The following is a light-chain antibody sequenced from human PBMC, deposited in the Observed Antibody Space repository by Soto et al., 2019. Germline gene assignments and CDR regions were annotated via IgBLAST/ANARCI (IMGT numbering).Light chain of an antibody. Sequence: EIAMTQSPATLSVSPGERATLSCRASQSVTSNLAWYQQTPGQAPRLLIYGASTRATGIPARFSGSGSGTEFTLTISGLRSEDFAVYYCQQYTNWPWTFGQGTKVEIK. J-gene: IGKJ1*01. CDR2: GAS. CDR3: QQYTNWPWT. V-gene: IGKV3-15*01. CDR1: QSVTSN.